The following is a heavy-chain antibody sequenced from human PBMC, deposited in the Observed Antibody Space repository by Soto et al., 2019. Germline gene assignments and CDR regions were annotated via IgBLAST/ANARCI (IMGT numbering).Heavy chain of an antibody. CDR3: AKSTGGTANGMDV. CDR1: GFTFADYG. Sequence: EVQLVESGGGLVQPGRSLGLSCAASGFTFADYGMHWVRQVPGKGLEWVSGISWSGGSIGYADSVKGRFSISRDNAKNSLYLQMNSLRGEDTALYYCAKSTGGTANGMDVWGQGTTVTVSS. CDR2: ISWSGGSI. D-gene: IGHD2-8*02. V-gene: IGHV3-9*01. J-gene: IGHJ6*02.